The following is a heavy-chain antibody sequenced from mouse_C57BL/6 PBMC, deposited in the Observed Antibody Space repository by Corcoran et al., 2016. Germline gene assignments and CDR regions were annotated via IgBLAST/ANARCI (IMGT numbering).Heavy chain of an antibody. CDR2: INPNNGGT. CDR3: ARADAMDY. V-gene: IGHV1-26*01. CDR1: GYTFTDYY. J-gene: IGHJ4*01. Sequence: EVQLQQSGPELVKPGASVKISCKASGYTFTDYYMNWVKQSHGKSLEWIGDINPNNGGTSYNQKFKGKATLTVDKSSSTAYMEIRSLTSEDSAVYCCARADAMDYWGQGTSVTVSS.